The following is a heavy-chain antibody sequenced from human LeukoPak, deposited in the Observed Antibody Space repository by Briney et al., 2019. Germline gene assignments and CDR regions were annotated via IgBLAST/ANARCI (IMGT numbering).Heavy chain of an antibody. V-gene: IGHV5-51*01. D-gene: IGHD3-3*01. CDR1: GYSFTSYW. CDR3: ARQDYYYDFWSGYYPRSDGMDA. Sequence: GESLKISCKGSGYSFTSYWIGWVRQMPGKGLEWMGIIYPGDSDTRYSPSFQGQVTISADKSISTAYLQWSSLKASDTAMYYCARQDYYYDFWSGYYPRSDGMDAWGQGTTVTVSS. CDR2: IYPGDSDT. J-gene: IGHJ6*02.